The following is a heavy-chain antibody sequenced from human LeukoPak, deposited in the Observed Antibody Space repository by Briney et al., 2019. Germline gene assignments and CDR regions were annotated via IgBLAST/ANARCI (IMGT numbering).Heavy chain of an antibody. J-gene: IGHJ6*03. V-gene: IGHV3-33*06. CDR3: AKTYYSSSARVMDV. CDR1: GFTFSGYG. CDR2: IWHDGSKT. D-gene: IGHD3-10*01. Sequence: GRSLRLSCAASGFTFSGYGMHWVRQAPGKGLEWVAVIWHDGSKTYYVDSVKGRFTISRDDSKNTVYLQKNSLRAEDTAVYYCAKTYYSSSARVMDVWGKGTTVTVSS.